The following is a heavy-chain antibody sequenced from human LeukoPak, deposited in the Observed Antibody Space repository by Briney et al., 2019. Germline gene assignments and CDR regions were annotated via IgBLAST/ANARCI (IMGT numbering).Heavy chain of an antibody. V-gene: IGHV3-11*01. CDR2: ISSSGSTI. J-gene: IGHJ4*02. CDR1: GFTFSDYY. Sequence: PGGSLRLSCAASGFTFSDYYMSWIRQAPGKGLEWVSYISSSGSTIHYADSVKGRFTISRDNAKNSLYLRMNSLRAEDTAVYYCARRIAAAAAPYYFDYWGQGTLVTVSS. D-gene: IGHD6-13*01. CDR3: ARRIAAAAAPYYFDY.